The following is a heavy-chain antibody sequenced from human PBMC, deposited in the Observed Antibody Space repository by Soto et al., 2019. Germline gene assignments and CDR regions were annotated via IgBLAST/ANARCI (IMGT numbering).Heavy chain of an antibody. V-gene: IGHV4-39*01. D-gene: IGHD2-21*02. J-gene: IGHJ4*01. CDR2: LYYRGAT. CDR3: FGVMAATLDY. CDR1: GGSIKNTNYH. Sequence: SETLSLTCSVSGGSIKNTNYHWGWIRQPPGKGLEWIGTLYYRGATDYSPSLKTRVTISVDTSKNQLSLNLSSVTAADTAVYYCFGVMAATLDYWGQGTLVT.